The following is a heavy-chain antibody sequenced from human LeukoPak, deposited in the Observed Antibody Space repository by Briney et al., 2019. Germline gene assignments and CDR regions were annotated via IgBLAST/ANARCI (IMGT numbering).Heavy chain of an antibody. CDR2: IIPIFGTA. J-gene: IGHJ4*02. CDR1: GGTFTSYA. D-gene: IGHD2-2*01. Sequence: SVKVSCKASGGTFTSYAISWVRQAPGQGLEWMGGIIPIFGTANYAQKFQGRVTITADKSTSTAYMELSSLRSEDTAVYYCARGYCSSTSCYAPPNYWGQGTLVTVSS. V-gene: IGHV1-69*06. CDR3: ARGYCSSTSCYAPPNY.